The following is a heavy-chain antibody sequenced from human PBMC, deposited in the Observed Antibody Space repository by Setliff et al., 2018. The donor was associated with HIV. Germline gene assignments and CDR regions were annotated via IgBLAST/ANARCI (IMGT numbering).Heavy chain of an antibody. J-gene: IGHJ5*02. CDR1: GGSFSGYY. CDR2: INHSGST. Sequence: SETLSLTCAVYGGSFSGYYWSWIRQPPGKGLEWIGEINHSGSTNYNPSLKSRVTISVDTSKNQFSLKVSSVTAADTAVYYCARVGTTVTTRETYKWFDPWGRGTLVTVSS. D-gene: IGHD4-17*01. CDR3: ARVGTTVTTRETYKWFDP. V-gene: IGHV4-34*01.